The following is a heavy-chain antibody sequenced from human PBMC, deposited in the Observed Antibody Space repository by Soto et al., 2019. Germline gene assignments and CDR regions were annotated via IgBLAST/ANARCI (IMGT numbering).Heavy chain of an antibody. CDR1: GGTFSSYA. D-gene: IGHD3-3*01. CDR2: IIPIFGTA. Sequence: QVQLVQSGAEVKKPGSSVKVSCKASGGTFSSYAISWVRQAPGQGLEWMGGIIPIFGTANYAQKFQGRVTITADESTSTAYMKLSSLRSEDTAVYYCARVSVTIFGVVTRNWFDPWGQGTLVTVSS. V-gene: IGHV1-69*01. CDR3: ARVSVTIFGVVTRNWFDP. J-gene: IGHJ5*02.